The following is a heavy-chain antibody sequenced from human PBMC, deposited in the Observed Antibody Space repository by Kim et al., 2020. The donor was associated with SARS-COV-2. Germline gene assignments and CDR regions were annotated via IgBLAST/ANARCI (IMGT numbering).Heavy chain of an antibody. Sequence: KKYYGDSVKGRFTISRDNSKNTVFLQMNTLRAEDSAVYYCARGEGVAATDYWGQGTLVSVSS. CDR3: ARGEGVAATDY. J-gene: IGHJ4*02. CDR2: KK. V-gene: IGHV3-30*03. D-gene: IGHD6-13*01.